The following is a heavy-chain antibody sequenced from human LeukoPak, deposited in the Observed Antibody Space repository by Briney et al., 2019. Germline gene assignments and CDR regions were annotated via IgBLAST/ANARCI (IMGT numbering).Heavy chain of an antibody. Sequence: SETLSLTCNVSGGSISRFSWSWIRQSAGKGLVWIGRIYTSGITNYNPSLKSRVSMSLDTSKSQFSLRLNSVTAADTAVYYCATEGAVPGIDHWGQGIQVTVSS. CDR1: GGSISRFS. CDR3: ATEGAVPGIDH. CDR2: IYTSGIT. J-gene: IGHJ4*02. V-gene: IGHV4-4*07. D-gene: IGHD6-19*01.